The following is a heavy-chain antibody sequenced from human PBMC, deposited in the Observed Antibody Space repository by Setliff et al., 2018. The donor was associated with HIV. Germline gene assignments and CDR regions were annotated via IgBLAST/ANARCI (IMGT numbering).Heavy chain of an antibody. J-gene: IGHJ6*03. CDR1: GYTFTTYG. D-gene: IGHD6-6*01. CDR2: SSTYNGNT. CDR3: ARIRLTASNYMDV. Sequence: ASVKVSCKASGYTFTTYGITWVRQAPGQGLEWMGWSSTYNGNTNYAQKCQGRVTMTTVTSTSTAYMELRSLRSDDTAVYYCARIRLTASNYMDVWGKGTTVTVSS. V-gene: IGHV1-18*01.